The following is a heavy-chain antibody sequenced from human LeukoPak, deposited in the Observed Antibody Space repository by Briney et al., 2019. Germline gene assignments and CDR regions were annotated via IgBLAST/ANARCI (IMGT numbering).Heavy chain of an antibody. V-gene: IGHV4-31*03. D-gene: IGHD6-13*01. J-gene: IGHJ5*02. Sequence: SQTLSLTCTVSGGSISSGGYYWSWIRQHPGKGLEWIGYIYYSGSTYYNPSLKSRVTISVDTSKNQFSLKLSSVTAADTAVYYCARDLGIAAAWFDPWGQGTLVTVSS. CDR2: IYYSGST. CDR1: GGSISSGGYY. CDR3: ARDLGIAAAWFDP.